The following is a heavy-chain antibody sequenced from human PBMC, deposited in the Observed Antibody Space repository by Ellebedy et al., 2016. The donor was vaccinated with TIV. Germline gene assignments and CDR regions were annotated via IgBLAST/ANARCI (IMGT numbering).Heavy chain of an antibody. V-gene: IGHV4-38-2*02. CDR1: GSSISSGYY. Sequence: MPSETLSLTCSVSGSSISSGYYWGWIRQPPGRGLEWIGSMYHSGSTYYSPSLKSRVTISVDTSKNQFSLNLNSVTAADTATYYCVREERITMVRGVVSPGLGMDVWGQGTTVTV. CDR2: MYHSGST. J-gene: IGHJ6*02. CDR3: VREERITMVRGVVSPGLGMDV. D-gene: IGHD3-10*01.